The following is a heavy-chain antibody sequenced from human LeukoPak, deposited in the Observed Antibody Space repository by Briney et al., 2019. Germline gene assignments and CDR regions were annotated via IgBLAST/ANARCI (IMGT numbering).Heavy chain of an antibody. CDR3: ARDLHPRLAGFFDY. J-gene: IGHJ4*02. Sequence: GGSLRLSCAASGFTVISNYMSWVRQAPGKGLEWVSVIYSGGNTYYADSVEGRFTISRDNSKNTLYLQMKSLRAEDTALYYCARDLHPRLAGFFDYWGQGTLVTVSS. CDR1: GFTVISNY. CDR2: IYSGGNT. V-gene: IGHV3-53*01. D-gene: IGHD3-3*02.